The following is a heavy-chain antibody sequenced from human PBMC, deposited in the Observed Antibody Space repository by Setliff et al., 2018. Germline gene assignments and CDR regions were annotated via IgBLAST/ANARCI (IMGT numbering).Heavy chain of an antibody. Sequence: PSETLSLTCAVSGASIRQTSYFWTWVRQPAGKGLEWVSGITSGDGSTYYADSVKGRFTISRDNSKNTLYLQMSSLRPEDTALYYCARSTETFSGEDFYFFYYMDVWGKGTTVTVSS. V-gene: IGHV3-23*01. CDR2: ITSGDGST. CDR3: ARSTETFSGEDFYFFYYMDV. J-gene: IGHJ6*03. D-gene: IGHD4-4*01. CDR1: GASIRQTSYF.